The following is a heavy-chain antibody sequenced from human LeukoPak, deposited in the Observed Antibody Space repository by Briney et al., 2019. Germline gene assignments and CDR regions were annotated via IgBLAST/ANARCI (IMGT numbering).Heavy chain of an antibody. CDR3: ARVKELGPGYYFDY. J-gene: IGHJ4*02. V-gene: IGHV3-30*03. Sequence: GGSLRLSCAASGFTFNNYGMHWVRQAPGKGLEWVAVISSDGNNQYYADSVQGRFTISRDDSKNTLYLQMNSLRAEDTAVYYCARVKELGPGYYFDYWGQGTLVTVSS. CDR2: ISSDGNNQ. D-gene: IGHD3-10*01. CDR1: GFTFNNYG.